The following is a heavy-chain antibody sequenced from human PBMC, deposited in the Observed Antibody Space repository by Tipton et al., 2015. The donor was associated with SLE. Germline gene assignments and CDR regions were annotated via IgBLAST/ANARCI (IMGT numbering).Heavy chain of an antibody. Sequence: GLVKPSQTLSLTCAISGDSVSSNSSAWNWIRQSPSSGLEWLGRTYYRSKWYNDYAVSVKSRITINPDTSKNQFSLQLNSVTPEDTAVYYCARGPPLALGGFDYWGQGTLVTVSS. CDR3: ARGPPLALGGFDY. J-gene: IGHJ4*02. CDR1: GDSVSSNSSA. D-gene: IGHD5-12*01. V-gene: IGHV6-1*01. CDR2: TYYRSKWYN.